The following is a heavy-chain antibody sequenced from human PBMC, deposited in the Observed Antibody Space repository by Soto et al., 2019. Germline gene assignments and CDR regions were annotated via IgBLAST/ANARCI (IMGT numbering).Heavy chain of an antibody. CDR1: GYTFTSYD. D-gene: IGHD3-3*01. J-gene: IGHJ3*02. V-gene: IGHV1-8*01. Sequence: ASVKVSCKASGYTFTSYDTNWVRQATGQGLEWMGWMNPNSGNTGYAQKFQGRVTMTRNTSISTAYMELSSLRSEDTAVYYCAGGTYYDFWSGLHAFDIWGQGTMVTVSS. CDR2: MNPNSGNT. CDR3: AGGTYYDFWSGLHAFDI.